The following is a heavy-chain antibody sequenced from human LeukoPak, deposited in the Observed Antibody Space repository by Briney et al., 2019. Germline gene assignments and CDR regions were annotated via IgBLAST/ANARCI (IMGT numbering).Heavy chain of an antibody. D-gene: IGHD1-26*01. CDR2: ITGGGFST. V-gene: IGHV3-23*01. J-gene: IGHJ4*02. CDR1: GFTFSSSA. CDR3: TRDLGGATWGEWNY. Sequence: GGSLRLSCAASGFTFSSSAMSWVRQVPGKGLEWVSAITGGGFSTYYADSVKGRFTISRDNAKNILYLQMNSLRVEDTAVYYCTRDLGGATWGEWNYWGQGTLVTVSS.